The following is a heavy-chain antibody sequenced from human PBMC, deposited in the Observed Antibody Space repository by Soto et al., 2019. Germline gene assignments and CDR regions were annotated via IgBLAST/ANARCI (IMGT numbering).Heavy chain of an antibody. Sequence: AVKVSCKASGGTCSSYAISWVRQARRQGLEWMGGSIPIFGTANYAQKFQGRVTITADESTSTAYMELSSLRSEDTAVYYWARGGDCSSTSCPGPHRHYYYYYGMDVWGQGTTVTVSS. CDR2: SIPIFGTA. CDR1: GGTCSSYA. V-gene: IGHV1-69*13. J-gene: IGHJ6*02. CDR3: ARGGDCSSTSCPGPHRHYYYYYGMDV. D-gene: IGHD2-2*01.